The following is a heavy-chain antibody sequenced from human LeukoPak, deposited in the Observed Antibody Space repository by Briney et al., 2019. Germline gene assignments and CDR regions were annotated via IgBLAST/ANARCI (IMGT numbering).Heavy chain of an antibody. D-gene: IGHD6-13*01. Sequence: ASVTVSCKASGYTFTSYYMHWVRQAPGQGLEWMGIINPSGGSTSYAQKFQGRVTMTRDMSTSTVYMELSSLRSEDTAVYYCARVPIAAPYYYYYYMDVWGKEPTVTVSS. CDR2: INPSGGST. J-gene: IGHJ6*03. CDR1: GYTFTSYY. CDR3: ARVPIAAPYYYYYYMDV. V-gene: IGHV1-46*01.